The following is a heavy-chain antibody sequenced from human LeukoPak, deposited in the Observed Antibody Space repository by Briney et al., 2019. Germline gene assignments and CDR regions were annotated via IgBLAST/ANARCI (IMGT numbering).Heavy chain of an antibody. CDR3: ATDFYDST. CDR1: GFTFSSYS. J-gene: IGHJ5*02. V-gene: IGHV3-15*07. D-gene: IGHD3-22*01. Sequence: GGSLRLSCAASGFTFSSYSMNWVRQAPGKGLEWVGRIRSNSDGGTIDYAAPVKGRFTLSRDDSKNTLYLQMNSLQTEDTAVYYCATDFYDSTWGQGTLVTVSS. CDR2: IRSNSDGGTI.